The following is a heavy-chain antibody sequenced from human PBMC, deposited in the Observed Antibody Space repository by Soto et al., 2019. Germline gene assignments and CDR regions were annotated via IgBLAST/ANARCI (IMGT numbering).Heavy chain of an antibody. CDR2: IYYSGST. J-gene: IGHJ5*02. V-gene: IGHV4-59*01. Sequence: NPSETLSLTCTVSGGPISSYYWSWIRQPPGKGLEWIGYIYYSGSTNYNPSLKSRVTISVDTSKNQFSLKLSSVTAADTAVYYCARDLNEATGLSWFDPWGQGTLVTVSS. CDR1: GGPISSYY. CDR3: ARDLNEATGLSWFDP. D-gene: IGHD1-1*01.